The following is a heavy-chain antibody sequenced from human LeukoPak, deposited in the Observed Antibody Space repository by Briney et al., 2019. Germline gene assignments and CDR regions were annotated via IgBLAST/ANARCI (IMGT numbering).Heavy chain of an antibody. V-gene: IGHV1-8*01. CDR3: ARSHTRKGFCGGGRCYPAVWWFDP. CDR1: GYTFINND. Sequence: ASVKVSCKASGYTFINNDINWVRQAPGQGLEWMAWIDPKNGNRGYAQNFQGRVTMTTDTSISTAHMELSSLRSEDTAVYYCARSHTRKGFCGGGRCYPAVWWFDPWGQGTLVTVSS. J-gene: IGHJ5*02. CDR2: IDPKNGNR. D-gene: IGHD2-15*01.